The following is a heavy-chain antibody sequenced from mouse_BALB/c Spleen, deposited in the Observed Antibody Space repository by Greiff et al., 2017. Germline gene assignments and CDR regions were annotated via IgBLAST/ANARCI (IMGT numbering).Heavy chain of an antibody. CDR1: GFTFSDYG. V-gene: IGHV5-15*02. Sequence: EVKLVESGGGLVQPGGSRKLSCAASGFTFSDYGMAWVRQAPGKGPEWVAFISHLAYSIYYADTVTGRFTISRENAKNTLYLELSSLRSEDTAMYDFARDDGNYALDYWGQGTTLTVSS. D-gene: IGHD2-1*01. CDR2: ISHLAYSI. J-gene: IGHJ2*01. CDR3: ARDDGNYALDY.